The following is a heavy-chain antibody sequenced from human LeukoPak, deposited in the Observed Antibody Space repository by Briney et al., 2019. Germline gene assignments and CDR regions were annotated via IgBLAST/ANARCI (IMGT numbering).Heavy chain of an antibody. V-gene: IGHV4-59*08. CDR3: ARHTLYRPAVPFDY. J-gene: IGHJ4*02. D-gene: IGHD6-13*01. Sequence: SETVSLTCTVSGDSINSYYWSWIRQPPGRGLEWIGYIYYSGSTNYNPSLKSRVAISVDTSKNHFSLKLTSVAAADTAVYYCARHTLYRPAVPFDYWGQGILFT. CDR2: IYYSGST. CDR1: GDSINSYY.